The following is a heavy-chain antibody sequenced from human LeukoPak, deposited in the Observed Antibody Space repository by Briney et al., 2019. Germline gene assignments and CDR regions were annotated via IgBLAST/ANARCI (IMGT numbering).Heavy chain of an antibody. CDR2: ISGSGGST. D-gene: IGHD3-10*01. Sequence: PGGSLRLSCAASGFTFSSYAMSWVRQAPGKGLEWVSAISGSGGSTYYADSAKGRFTISRDNSKNTLYLQMNSLRAEDTAVYYCARDRSMVRGRYLDYWGQGTLVTVSS. V-gene: IGHV3-23*01. J-gene: IGHJ4*02. CDR3: ARDRSMVRGRYLDY. CDR1: GFTFSSYA.